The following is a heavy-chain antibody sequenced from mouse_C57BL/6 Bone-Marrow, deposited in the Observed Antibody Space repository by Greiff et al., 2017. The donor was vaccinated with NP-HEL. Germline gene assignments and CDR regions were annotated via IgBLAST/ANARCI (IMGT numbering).Heavy chain of an antibody. J-gene: IGHJ3*01. CDR1: GFSLTSYG. Sequence: VKVVESGPGLVQPSQSLSLTCTVSGFSLTSYGVHWVRQSPGKGLEWLGVIWRGGSTDYNAAFMSRLSITKDNSTSQVFFKMNSLQADDTAIYYCAKGWDWVNFAYWGQGTLVTVSA. CDR3: AKGWDWVNFAY. CDR2: IWRGGST. V-gene: IGHV2-5*01. D-gene: IGHD4-1*01.